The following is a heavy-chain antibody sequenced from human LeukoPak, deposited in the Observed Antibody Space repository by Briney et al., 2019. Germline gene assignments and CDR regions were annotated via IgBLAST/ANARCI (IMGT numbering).Heavy chain of an antibody. D-gene: IGHD3-22*01. CDR3: ARPYYYDSRIDP. V-gene: IGHV4-30-4*01. Sequence: ASETLSLTCTVSGGSISSGDYCWSWIRQPPGKGLEWIAYMYYSGSTYYNPSLKSRVTMSADTSKNQLSLKLSSVTAADTAVYYCARPYYYDSRIDPWGQGILVTVSS. CDR2: MYYSGST. J-gene: IGHJ5*02. CDR1: GGSISSGDYC.